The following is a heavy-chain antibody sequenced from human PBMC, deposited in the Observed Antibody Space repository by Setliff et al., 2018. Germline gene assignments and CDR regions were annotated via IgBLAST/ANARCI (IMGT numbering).Heavy chain of an antibody. CDR2: IYHSGST. CDR3: ARDGGTKSMNY. D-gene: IGHD3-3*01. V-gene: IGHV4-59*12. Sequence: SETLSLTCTVSGGSMGSYYWSWIRQPPGKGLEWIGYIYHSGSTNYNPSLKSRVTMSIDTSKNQLSLKLSSVTAADTAVYYCARDGGTKSMNYWGQGILVTVSS. CDR1: GGSMGSYY. J-gene: IGHJ4*02.